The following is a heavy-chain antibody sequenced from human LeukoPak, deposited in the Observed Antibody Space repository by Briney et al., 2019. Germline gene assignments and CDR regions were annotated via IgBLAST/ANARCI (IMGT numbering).Heavy chain of an antibody. CDR2: ISYDGSNK. CDR3: ARGGHDYSNYVPYYFDY. CDR1: GFTFSSYA. Sequence: GGSLRLSCAASGFTFSSYAMHWVRQAPGKGLEWVAVISYDGSNKYYADAVKGRFTISRDNSKNTLYLQMNSLRAEDTAVYYCARGGHDYSNYVPYYFDYWGQGTLVTVSS. J-gene: IGHJ4*02. V-gene: IGHV3-30*01. D-gene: IGHD4-11*01.